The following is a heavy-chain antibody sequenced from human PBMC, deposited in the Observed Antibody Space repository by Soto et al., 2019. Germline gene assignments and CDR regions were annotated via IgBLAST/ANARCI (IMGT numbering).Heavy chain of an antibody. CDR3: ARGDIVLVPAAIDGMDV. CDR2: INPNSGGT. V-gene: IGHV1-2*04. D-gene: IGHD2-2*01. CDR1: GYTFTGYY. Sequence: QVQLVQSGAEVKKPGASVKVSCKASGYTFTGYYMHWVRQAPGQGLEWMGWINPNSGGTNYAQKFQGWVTMTRDTSISTAYMELSRLRSDDTAVYYCARGDIVLVPAAIDGMDVWGQGTTVTVSS. J-gene: IGHJ6*02.